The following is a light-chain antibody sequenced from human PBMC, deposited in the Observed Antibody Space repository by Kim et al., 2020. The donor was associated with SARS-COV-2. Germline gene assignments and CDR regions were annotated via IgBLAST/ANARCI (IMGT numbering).Light chain of an antibody. Sequence: SGSPGQTARITCSGDVLAKKYARWFQQKPGQAPVLVIYKDSGRPSGIPERFSGSSSGTTVTLTISGAQVEDEADYYCYSAADNNWVFGGGTQLTVL. CDR3: YSAADNNWV. CDR1: VLAKKY. V-gene: IGLV3-27*01. J-gene: IGLJ3*02. CDR2: KDS.